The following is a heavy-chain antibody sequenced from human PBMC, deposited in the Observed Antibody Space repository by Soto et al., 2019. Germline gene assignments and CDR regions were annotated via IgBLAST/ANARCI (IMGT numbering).Heavy chain of an antibody. Sequence: QVQLQESGPGLVKPSGTLSLTCAVSGGSISSSNWWSWVRQPPGKGLEWIGEIYHSGSTNYNPSLKSRVTMSVDKTKNQFSLRLSPVTAADTAVYYCARGRYCSGGRCYSTQDYWGQGTLVTVSS. CDR1: GGSISSSNW. D-gene: IGHD2-15*01. CDR3: ARGRYCSGGRCYSTQDY. CDR2: IYHSGST. V-gene: IGHV4-4*02. J-gene: IGHJ4*02.